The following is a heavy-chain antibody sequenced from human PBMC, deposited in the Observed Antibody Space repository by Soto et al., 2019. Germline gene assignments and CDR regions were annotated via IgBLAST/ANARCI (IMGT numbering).Heavy chain of an antibody. CDR1: GYTFTSYG. CDR3: AXXLXAQIVDY. V-gene: IGHV1-18*01. CDR2: ISAYNGNT. Sequence: QVQLVQSGAEVKKPGASVKVSCKASGYTFTSYGISWVRQAPGQGLEWMGWISAYNGNTKNAQKLQGRVTMTTDTSTSTAYMELRSLRSDDTAVXXXAXXLXAQIVDYWGQGTLVTVSS. D-gene: IGHD3-22*01. J-gene: IGHJ4*02.